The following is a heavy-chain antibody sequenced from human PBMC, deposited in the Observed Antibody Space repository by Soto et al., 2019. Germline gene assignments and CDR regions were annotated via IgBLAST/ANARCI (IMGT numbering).Heavy chain of an antibody. J-gene: IGHJ5*02. D-gene: IGHD6-6*01. CDR2: ISGSGGST. CDR1: GFTFSSYA. V-gene: IGHV3-23*01. CDR3: ARGGRSSSARWFDP. Sequence: VGSLRLSCAASGFTFSSYAMSWVRQARGKGLEWVSAISGSGGSTCYADSVKGRFTISRDNSKNTLYLQMNSLRAEDTAVYYCARGGRSSSARWFDPWGQGTLVTVSS.